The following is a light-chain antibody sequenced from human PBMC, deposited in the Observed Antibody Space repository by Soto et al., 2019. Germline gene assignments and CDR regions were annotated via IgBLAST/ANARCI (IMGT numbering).Light chain of an antibody. Sequence: EDVLTQSPGTLSLSPGERATLSCRASQSVTSSFLSWFQQKPGQPPRLLLYGASRRATGTPDRFSGSGSGTDFTLIISRLEPEDSAVYHCQLYGSYTFTFGQGTKLEI. CDR1: QSVTSSF. CDR2: GAS. J-gene: IGKJ2*01. V-gene: IGKV3-20*01. CDR3: QLYGSYTFT.